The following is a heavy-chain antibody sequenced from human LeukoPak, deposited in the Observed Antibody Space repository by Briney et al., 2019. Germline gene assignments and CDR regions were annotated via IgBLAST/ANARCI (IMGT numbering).Heavy chain of an antibody. J-gene: IGHJ4*02. D-gene: IGHD3-10*01. Sequence: PGGSLRLSCAPSGFTFSSFAMGWVRQAPGKGLEWVSAISGSGDNTYYADSVKGRFTISRDNSKNTLHLQMGSLRAEDTAVYYWAKDLGAGGGSVFDSWGQGNPGHRLL. CDR1: GFTFSSFA. V-gene: IGHV3-23*01. CDR2: ISGSGDNT. CDR3: AKDLGAGGGSVFDS.